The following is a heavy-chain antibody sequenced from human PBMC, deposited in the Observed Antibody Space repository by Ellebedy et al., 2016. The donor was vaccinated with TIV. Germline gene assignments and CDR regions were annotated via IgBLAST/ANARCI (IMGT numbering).Heavy chain of an antibody. Sequence: MPSETLSLTCTVSGGSISGYYWSWIRQPPKKGLTWIGYIYSSGSTNYNPSLKSRITISIDTSQNQFSLKLSSVTAADTAVYYCAGQYGSFGYWGQGTLVTVSS. J-gene: IGHJ4*02. CDR3: AGQYGSFGY. V-gene: IGHV4-59*01. D-gene: IGHD4-17*01. CDR2: IYSSGST. CDR1: GGSISGYY.